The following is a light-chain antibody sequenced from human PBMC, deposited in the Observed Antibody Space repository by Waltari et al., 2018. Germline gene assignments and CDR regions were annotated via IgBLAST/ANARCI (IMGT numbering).Light chain of an antibody. CDR2: GAS. V-gene: IGKV3-15*01. J-gene: IGKJ2*01. Sequence: EIAMTQSPATLSVPPGERATLSCRASQSITSNLARYQKQPGQAPRLLKYGASTRATGMPARFSGSGSGTEVSLTISSLQSADVAVYDWQHYNNGPPMYTWGHVSKLEIK. CDR3: QHYNNGPPMYT. CDR1: QSITSN.